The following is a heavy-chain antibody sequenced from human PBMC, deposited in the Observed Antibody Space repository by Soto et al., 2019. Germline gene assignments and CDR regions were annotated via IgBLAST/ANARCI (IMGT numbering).Heavy chain of an antibody. Sequence: SGPTLVNPTETLTLTCTVSGFSLSNARMGVSWIRQPPGKALEWLAHIFSNDEKSYSTSLKSRLTISKDTSKSQVVLTMTNMDPVGTATYYCARIPLIPQYYDILTGYLPWESYYYYYMDVWGKGTTVTVSS. CDR2: IFSNDEK. D-gene: IGHD3-9*01. CDR3: ARIPLIPQYYDILTGYLPWESYYYYYMDV. CDR1: GFSLSNARMG. V-gene: IGHV2-26*01. J-gene: IGHJ6*03.